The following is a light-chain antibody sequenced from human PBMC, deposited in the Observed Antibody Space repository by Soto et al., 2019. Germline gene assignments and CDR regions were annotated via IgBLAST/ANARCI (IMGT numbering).Light chain of an antibody. CDR3: HQYNTWPLT. V-gene: IGKV3-15*01. CDR1: QSVGSY. Sequence: SQSPSTLSVSTGERATLSCRASQSVGSYLAWYQQKPGQAPRLLIYGASTRATGIPARFNGSGSGTEFTLAISSLQSEDFAVYYCHQYNTWPLTFAGGTKVAIK. CDR2: GAS. J-gene: IGKJ4*01.